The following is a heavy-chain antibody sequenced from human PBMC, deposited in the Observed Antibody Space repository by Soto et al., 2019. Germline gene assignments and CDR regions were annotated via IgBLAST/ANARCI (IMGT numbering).Heavy chain of an antibody. Sequence: ASVKVSCTASGYTFTSYAMHWVRQAPGQRLEWKGWINAGNGNTKYSQKFQGRVTITRDKSASTAYMELSSLRSEDTAVYYCARERYYDILTGYYQAPDAFDIWGQGKMVTVSS. V-gene: IGHV1-3*01. CDR2: INAGNGNT. D-gene: IGHD3-9*01. J-gene: IGHJ3*02. CDR3: ARERYYDILTGYYQAPDAFDI. CDR1: GYTFTSYA.